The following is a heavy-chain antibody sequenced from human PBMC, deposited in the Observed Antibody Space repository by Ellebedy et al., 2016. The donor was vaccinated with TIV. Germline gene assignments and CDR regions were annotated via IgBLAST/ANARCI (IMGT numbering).Heavy chain of an antibody. J-gene: IGHJ4*02. Sequence: GGSLRLSCAASGFTFSRYAMSWVRQAPGKGLEWVSSIGGSGHTTDYTDSVKGRFTISRDNSKNTLSLQMNNLRAEDTAVYYRAKDPITIFGVVSIYWGQGTLVTVSS. CDR3: AKDPITIFGVVSIY. V-gene: IGHV3-23*01. CDR1: GFTFSRYA. D-gene: IGHD3-3*01. CDR2: IGGSGHTT.